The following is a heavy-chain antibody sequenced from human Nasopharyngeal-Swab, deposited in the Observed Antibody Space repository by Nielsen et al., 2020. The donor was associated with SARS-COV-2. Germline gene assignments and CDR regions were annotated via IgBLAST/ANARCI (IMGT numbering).Heavy chain of an antibody. Sequence: ASVKVYCKASGYNFTIYGFTWVRQAPGQGLEWMGWISTYSGKTKNAQKFQDRVTLTTDTSSNTAYMELRSLKSDDAAVYYCARASFDYWGQGTLVTVSS. CDR2: ISTYSGKT. CDR3: ARASFDY. J-gene: IGHJ4*02. CDR1: GYNFTIYG. V-gene: IGHV1-18*01.